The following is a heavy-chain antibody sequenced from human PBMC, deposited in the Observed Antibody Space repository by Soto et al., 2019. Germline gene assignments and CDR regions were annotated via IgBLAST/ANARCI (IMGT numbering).Heavy chain of an antibody. CDR1: GGSFSGYY. D-gene: IGHD5-12*01. Sequence: PSETLSLTCAVYGGSFSGYYWSWIRQPPGKGLEWIGEINHSGSTNYNPSLKSRVTISVDTSKNQFSLKLSSVTAADTAVYYCARAPSPRGYSGYEYGSYYYYMDVWGKGTTVTVSS. CDR3: ARAPSPRGYSGYEYGSYYYYMDV. CDR2: INHSGST. V-gene: IGHV4-34*01. J-gene: IGHJ6*03.